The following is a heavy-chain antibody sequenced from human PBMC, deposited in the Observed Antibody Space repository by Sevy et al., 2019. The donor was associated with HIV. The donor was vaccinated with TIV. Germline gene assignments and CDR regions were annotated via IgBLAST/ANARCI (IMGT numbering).Heavy chain of an antibody. CDR1: GGSFSGYY. V-gene: IGHV4-34*01. Sequence: SESLSLTCAVYGGSFSGYYWSWIRQPPGKGLEWIGEINHGGSTNYNPSIKSRVTISLDTSKNQFSLKLTSMTAADTALYYCARHCSSISCSHVFDIWGQGTMVTVSS. CDR3: ARHCSSISCSHVFDI. D-gene: IGHD2-2*01. J-gene: IGHJ3*02. CDR2: INHGGST.